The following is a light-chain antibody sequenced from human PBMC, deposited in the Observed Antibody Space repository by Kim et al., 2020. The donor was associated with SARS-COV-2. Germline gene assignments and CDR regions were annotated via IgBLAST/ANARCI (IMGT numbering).Light chain of an antibody. CDR3: QHYSRFPYT. V-gene: IGKV1-5*03. J-gene: IGKJ2*01. CDR1: EDTGTY. CDR2: EAS. Sequence: DIQMTQSPSTLSASVGDRVTISCRASEDTGTYLAWYQQKPGKAPKLLIYEASLLETGVPSRFSGSGFGTGFTLTISSLQPDDFATYYCQHYSRFPYTFGQGTKVDIK.